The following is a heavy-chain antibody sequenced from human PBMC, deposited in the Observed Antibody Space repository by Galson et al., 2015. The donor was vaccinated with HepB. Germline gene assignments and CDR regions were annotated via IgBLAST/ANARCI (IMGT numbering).Heavy chain of an antibody. CDR3: AREGYTYGLLPGVSIAY. CDR1: GFTFSSYS. Sequence: SLRLSCAASGFTFSSYSMNWVRRAPGKGLEWVSSISSSSSYMYYADSVKGRFTISRDNAKNSLYLQMNSLRAEDTAVYYCAREGYTYGLLPGVSIAYWGQGTLVTVSS. D-gene: IGHD5-18*01. J-gene: IGHJ4*02. V-gene: IGHV3-21*01. CDR2: ISSSSSYM.